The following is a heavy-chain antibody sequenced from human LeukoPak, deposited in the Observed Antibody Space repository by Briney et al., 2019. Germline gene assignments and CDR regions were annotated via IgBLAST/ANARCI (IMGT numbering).Heavy chain of an antibody. Sequence: PGRSLRLSCTASGFTFGDYAMSWFRQAPGKGQEWVGLIRSKAYGGTTEYAASVKGRFTISRDDSKSIAYLQMNSLKTEDTAVYYCTQNLPLAARVYWGQGTLVTVSS. CDR1: GFTFGDYA. J-gene: IGHJ4*02. CDR3: TQNLPLAARVY. D-gene: IGHD6-6*01. CDR2: IRSKAYGGTT. V-gene: IGHV3-49*03.